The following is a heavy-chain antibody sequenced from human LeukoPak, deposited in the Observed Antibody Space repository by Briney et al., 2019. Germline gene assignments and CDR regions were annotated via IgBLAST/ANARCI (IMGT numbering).Heavy chain of an antibody. D-gene: IGHD3-16*01. Sequence: PGGSLRLSCAASGFTFSSYGMHWVRQAPGKGLEWVAVISYDGSNKYYADSVKGRFTISRDNSKNTLYLQMNSLRAEDTAVYYCAKEFAYEYYFDYWGQGTLVTVSS. V-gene: IGHV3-30*18. CDR2: ISYDGSNK. CDR1: GFTFSSYG. CDR3: AKEFAYEYYFDY. J-gene: IGHJ4*02.